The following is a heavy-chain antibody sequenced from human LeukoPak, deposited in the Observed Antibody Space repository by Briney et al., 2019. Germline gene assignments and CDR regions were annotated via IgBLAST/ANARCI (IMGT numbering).Heavy chain of an antibody. Sequence: PSETLSLTCTVSGGSISSIGYCWDWIRQPPGKGLEWIGSIYSNGYTYYNPSLRSRVTISADTSKNHFSPKLSSVTAADTAVYYCARRKAGDDWVDPWGQGTQVTVSS. CDR1: GGSISSIGYC. J-gene: IGHJ5*02. CDR2: IYSNGYT. V-gene: IGHV4-39*02. CDR3: ARRKAGDDWVDP. D-gene: IGHD2-21*02.